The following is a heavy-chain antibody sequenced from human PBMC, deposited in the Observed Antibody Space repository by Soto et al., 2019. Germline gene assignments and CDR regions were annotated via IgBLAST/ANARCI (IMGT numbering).Heavy chain of an antibody. Sequence: SGGGVVQPGRSLRLSCAASGFTFSSYGMHWVRQAPGKGLEWVAVISYDGSNKYYADSVKGRFTISRDNSKNTLYLQMNSLRAEDTAVYYCAKNEKSGSGWYYYGMDVWGQGTTVTVSS. CDR3: AKNEKSGSGWYYYGMDV. V-gene: IGHV3-30*18. CDR1: GFTFSSYG. J-gene: IGHJ6*02. D-gene: IGHD6-19*01. CDR2: ISYDGSNK.